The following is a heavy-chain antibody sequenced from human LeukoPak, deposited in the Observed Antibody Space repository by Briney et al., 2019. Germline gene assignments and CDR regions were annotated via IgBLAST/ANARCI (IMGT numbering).Heavy chain of an antibody. CDR1: GGSVSSGSYY. J-gene: IGHJ5*02. Sequence: SETLSLICTVSGGSVSSGSYYWSWIRQPPGKGLEWIGYIYYSGSTNYNPSLKNRVTISVDTSKNQFSLKLSSVTAADTAVYYCARVVRGYSYGSGFDPWGQGTLVTVSS. D-gene: IGHD5-18*01. V-gene: IGHV4-61*01. CDR3: ARVVRGYSYGSGFDP. CDR2: IYYSGST.